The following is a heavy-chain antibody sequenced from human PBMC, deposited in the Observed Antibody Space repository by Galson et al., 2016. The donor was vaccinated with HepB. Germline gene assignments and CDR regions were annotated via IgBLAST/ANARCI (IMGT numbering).Heavy chain of an antibody. CDR3: ARAPPLEGSDYNTQYYFDF. CDR2: MWNDAKSK. V-gene: IGHV3-30*19. CDR1: GFTFSLSG. Sequence: SLRLSCAASGFTFSLSGMHWVRQAPGKGLEWVAIMWNDAKSKSYADAVKGRFTISRDNSKNTLFLQMNSLRPEDTAVYYCARAPPLEGSDYNTQYYFDFWGQGTLVTVSS. D-gene: IGHD3-3*01. J-gene: IGHJ4*02.